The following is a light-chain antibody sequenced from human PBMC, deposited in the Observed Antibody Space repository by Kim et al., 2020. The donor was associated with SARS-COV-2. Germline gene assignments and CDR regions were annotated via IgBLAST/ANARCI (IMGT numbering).Light chain of an antibody. Sequence: EIVLTQFPGTLSMSPGERATLSCRASQTVSNSYLAWYQQKPGQAPRLLIYGASSRATGIPDRFSGSGSGTDFTLTISRLEPEDFAVYYCQQYGTSPITFGPGTKVDIK. CDR1: QTVSNSY. V-gene: IGKV3-20*01. CDR2: GAS. J-gene: IGKJ3*01. CDR3: QQYGTSPIT.